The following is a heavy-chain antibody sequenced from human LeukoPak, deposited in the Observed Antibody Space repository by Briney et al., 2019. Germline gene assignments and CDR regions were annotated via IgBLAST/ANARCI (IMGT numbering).Heavy chain of an antibody. V-gene: IGHV3-53*01. D-gene: IGHD2-2*01. CDR3: AREGDYQLPYYMDV. CDR2: IYSGGST. CDR1: GFTVSSNY. J-gene: IGHJ6*03. Sequence: GGSLRLSCAASGFTVSSNYMSWVRQAPGKGLEWVSVIYSGGSTYYADSVKGRFTISRDNSKNTLYLQMNSLRAEDTAVYYCAREGDYQLPYYMDVWGKGTTVTVSS.